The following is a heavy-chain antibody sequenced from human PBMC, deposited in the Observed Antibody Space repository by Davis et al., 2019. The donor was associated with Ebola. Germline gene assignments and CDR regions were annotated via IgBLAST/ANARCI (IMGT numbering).Heavy chain of an antibody. V-gene: IGHV3-7*03. D-gene: IGHD6-19*01. Sequence: GESLKISCAAPGFTISSYWMSWVCQAPGKGPEWVANIKSDESEKFYVDSVKGRFTISRDNVKNSLYLQMNSLRAEDTAVYYCARLSLYNSGGGGFDPWGQGTLVTVSS. CDR3: ARLSLYNSGGGGFDP. J-gene: IGHJ5*02. CDR1: GFTISSYW. CDR2: IKSDESEK.